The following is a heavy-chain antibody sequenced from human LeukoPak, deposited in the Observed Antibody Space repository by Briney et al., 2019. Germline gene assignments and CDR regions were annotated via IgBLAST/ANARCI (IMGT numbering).Heavy chain of an antibody. J-gene: IGHJ4*01. CDR3: GREVSLAFDY. Sequence: GGSLRLSCAASGFTVSSNYMSWVRQAPGKGLEWVSVIYSGGSTYYADSVKGRFTISRHNSKNTLYLQMNSLRAEDTAAYYCGREVSLAFDYGGQEPWSPSPQ. CDR1: GFTVSSNY. CDR2: IYSGGST. V-gene: IGHV3-53*04.